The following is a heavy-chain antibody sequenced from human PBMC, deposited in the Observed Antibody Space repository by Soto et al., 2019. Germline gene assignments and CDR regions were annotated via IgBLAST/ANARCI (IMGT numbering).Heavy chain of an antibody. CDR3: ASGSHSYRVIHELDS. J-gene: IGHJ4*02. CDR2: ISGSGNSP. V-gene: IGHV3-23*04. D-gene: IGHD2-21*01. CDR1: GFIFGDHV. Sequence: EVQLVESGGRLVQRGGSLRLSCSGSGFIFGDHVMDWVRQAPGKGLEWVAGISGSGNSPFFRDSVKGRFTISRDNTKNTEDLEMYNLRDEDSAKYFCASGSHSYRVIHELDSWGQGTLVTVSS.